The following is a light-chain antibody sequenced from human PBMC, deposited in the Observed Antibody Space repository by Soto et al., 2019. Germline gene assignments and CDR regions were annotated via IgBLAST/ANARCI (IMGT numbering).Light chain of an antibody. V-gene: IGKV1-5*01. CDR1: QSISSW. CDR2: DAS. Sequence: IHMTQSPSTLSASIGDRVTITCLASQSISSWLAWYQQKPGKAPKLLIYDASSLESGVPSRFSGSGSGTEFTLTISSLQPDDFATYYCQQYNSYSWTFGQGTKVDI. CDR3: QQYNSYSWT. J-gene: IGKJ1*01.